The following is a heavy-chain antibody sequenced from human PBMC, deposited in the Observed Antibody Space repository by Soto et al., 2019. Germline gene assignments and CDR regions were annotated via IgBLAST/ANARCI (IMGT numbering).Heavy chain of an antibody. D-gene: IGHD6-6*01. V-gene: IGHV3-23*01. CDR1: GFTFSSYA. Sequence: PGGSLRLSCAASGFTFSSYAMSWVRQAPGKGLEWVSAISGSGGSTYYADSVKGRFAISRDNSKNTLYLQMNSLRAEDTAVYYCAKSGLGIAARPYYYYGMDVWGQGTTVTVSS. CDR3: AKSGLGIAARPYYYYGMDV. J-gene: IGHJ6*02. CDR2: ISGSGGST.